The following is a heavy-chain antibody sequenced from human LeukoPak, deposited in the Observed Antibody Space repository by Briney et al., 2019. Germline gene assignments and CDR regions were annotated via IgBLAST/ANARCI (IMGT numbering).Heavy chain of an antibody. Sequence: GGSLRLSCAASAFTFSSYDMNWVRQAPGKGLEWISYISSSGSTIYYADSVKGRFTISRDNAKNSLYLQMNSLRAEDTAIYYCARANRNYGYYYYYGLDVWGQGTTVTVSS. CDR3: ARANRNYGYYYYYGLDV. CDR1: AFTFSSYD. V-gene: IGHV3-48*03. D-gene: IGHD1-7*01. CDR2: ISSSGSTI. J-gene: IGHJ6*02.